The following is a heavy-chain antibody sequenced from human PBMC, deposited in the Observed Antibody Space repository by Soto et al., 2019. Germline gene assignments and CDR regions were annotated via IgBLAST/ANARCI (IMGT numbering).Heavy chain of an antibody. V-gene: IGHV4-31*03. CDR2: MFHSGTT. CDR1: GGSISSGGYY. Sequence: QVQLQESGPGLVTPSQTLSLTCTVSGGSISSGGYYWSWIRQHPGQGLEWIGYMFHSGTTYYNPSRKGRVSISVDTSKNQFSLKLTSVTAADTAVYYCAKDRYGGYIFDSWGQGTLVTVSS. CDR3: AKDRYGGYIFDS. J-gene: IGHJ5*01. D-gene: IGHD5-12*01.